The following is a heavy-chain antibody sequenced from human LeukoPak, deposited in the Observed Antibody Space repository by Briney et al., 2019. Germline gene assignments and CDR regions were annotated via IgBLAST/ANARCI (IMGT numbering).Heavy chain of an antibody. CDR2: INPNSGGT. J-gene: IGHJ5*02. CDR1: GYTFTSYY. V-gene: IGHV1-2*02. CDR3: ARGIKAVAGTNWFDP. D-gene: IGHD6-19*01. Sequence: ASVKVSCKASGYTFTSYYMHWVRQAPGQGLEWMGWINPNSGGTNYAQKFQGRVAMTRDTSISTAYMELSRLRSDDTALYYCARGIKAVAGTNWFDPWGQGTLVTVSS.